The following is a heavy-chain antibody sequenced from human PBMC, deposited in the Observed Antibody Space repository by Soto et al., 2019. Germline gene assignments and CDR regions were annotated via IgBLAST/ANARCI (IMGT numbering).Heavy chain of an antibody. Sequence: SETLSLTCAVYGGSFSGYYWSWIRQPPGKGLEWIGEINHSGSTNYNPSLKSRVTISVDTSKNQFSLKLSSVTAADTAVYYCARASQTRRKNGGRYYYYMDVWGKGTTVTVSS. D-gene: IGHD3-10*01. CDR3: ARASQTRRKNGGRYYYYMDV. J-gene: IGHJ6*03. CDR2: INHSGST. V-gene: IGHV4-34*01. CDR1: GGSFSGYY.